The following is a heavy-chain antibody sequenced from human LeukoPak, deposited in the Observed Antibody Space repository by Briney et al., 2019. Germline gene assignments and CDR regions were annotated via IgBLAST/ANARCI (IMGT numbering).Heavy chain of an antibody. CDR3: AREPTAAGTSELDP. CDR2: IYTSGST. D-gene: IGHD6-13*01. J-gene: IGHJ5*02. V-gene: IGHV4-61*02. Sequence: XXGRIYTSGSTNYNPSLKSRVTISVDTSKNQFSLKLSSVTAADTAVYYCAREPTAAGTSELDPWGQGTLVTVSS.